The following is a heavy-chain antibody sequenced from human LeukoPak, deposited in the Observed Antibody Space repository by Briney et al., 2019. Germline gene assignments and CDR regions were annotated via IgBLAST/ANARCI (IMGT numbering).Heavy chain of an antibody. CDR1: GFTFSDYG. J-gene: IGHJ4*02. D-gene: IGHD3-9*01. CDR3: AKASPSSKYDILTGHFDY. V-gene: IGHV3-30*02. CDR2: IRYDENSK. Sequence: GGSLRLSCAASGFTFSDYGMHWVRQAPGKGLEWVAFIRYDENSKYFADSVKGRFTISRDNSKNTPYLQMNSLKTEDTAVYYCAKASPSSKYDILTGHFDYWGQGTLVTVSS.